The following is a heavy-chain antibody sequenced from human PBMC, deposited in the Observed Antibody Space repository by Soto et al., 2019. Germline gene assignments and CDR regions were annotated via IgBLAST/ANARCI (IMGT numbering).Heavy chain of an antibody. CDR2: IYYSGNT. CDR3: ARVKIFGVVTRGNNWFDP. D-gene: IGHD3-3*01. J-gene: IGHJ5*02. Sequence: SETLSLTCTVSGGSVSSGSYYWSWIRQPPGKGLEWIGYIYYSGNTNYNPSLTSRVTISVATSKNQFYLKLSSVTAADTAVYYCARVKIFGVVTRGNNWFDPWGQGTLVTVSA. CDR1: GGSVSSGSYY. V-gene: IGHV4-61*01.